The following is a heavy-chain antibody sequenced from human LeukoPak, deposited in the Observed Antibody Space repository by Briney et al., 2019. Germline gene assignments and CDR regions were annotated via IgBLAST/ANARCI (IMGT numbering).Heavy chain of an antibody. D-gene: IGHD3-16*01. CDR3: ARAPHDSVWGSYIHY. CDR1: GYTFTGYY. CDR2: INPNSGST. Sequence: ASVKVSCKASGYTFTGYYMHWVRQAPGQGLEWMGGINPNSGSTNYAQKFQGRVTMTRDTSISTAYMELSSLRSDDTAVYYCARAPHDSVWGSYIHYWGQGTMVTVSS. V-gene: IGHV1-2*02. J-gene: IGHJ4*02.